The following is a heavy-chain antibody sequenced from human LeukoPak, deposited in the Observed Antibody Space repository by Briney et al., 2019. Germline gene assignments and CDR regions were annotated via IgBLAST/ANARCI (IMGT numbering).Heavy chain of an antibody. CDR1: GFTFSSYA. J-gene: IGHJ4*02. CDR3: AKGVGSSGWYLADY. CDR2: ISGSGGST. D-gene: IGHD6-19*01. Sequence: GGSLRLSCAASGFTFSSYAMSWVRQAPGKGLEWVSAISGSGGSTYYADSVRGRFTISRDNSKNTLFLQMNSLRAEDTAVYYCAKGVGSSGWYLADYWGQGTLVTVSS. V-gene: IGHV3-23*01.